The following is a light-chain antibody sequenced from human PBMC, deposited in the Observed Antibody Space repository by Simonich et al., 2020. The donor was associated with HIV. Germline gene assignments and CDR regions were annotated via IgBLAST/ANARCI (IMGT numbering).Light chain of an antibody. CDR2: WAS. CDR3: QQYYSTPRT. CDR1: QCVLYSSNNKNY. J-gene: IGKJ1*01. Sequence: DIVMTQSPDSLAVSLGERATINCKSSQCVLYSSNNKNYLVWYQQKPGQPPKLLIYWASTRESGVPDRFSGSGSGTDFTLTISSLQAEDVAVYYCQQYYSTPRTFGQGTKVEIK. V-gene: IGKV4-1*01.